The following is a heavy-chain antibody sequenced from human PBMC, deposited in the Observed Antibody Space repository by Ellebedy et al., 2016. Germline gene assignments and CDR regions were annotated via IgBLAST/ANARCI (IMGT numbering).Heavy chain of an antibody. V-gene: IGHV1-8*01. CDR3: ARGGHFYDSSGYLNMAFDI. D-gene: IGHD3-22*01. CDR1: GYTFTSYD. CDR2: MNPNSGNT. Sequence: ASVKVSCKASGYTFTSYDINWVRQATGQGLEWMGWMNPNSGNTGYGQKFQGRVTMTRNASIRTASMEPSSLRSEDTAVYYCARGGHFYDSSGYLNMAFDIWGQGTMVTVSS. J-gene: IGHJ3*02.